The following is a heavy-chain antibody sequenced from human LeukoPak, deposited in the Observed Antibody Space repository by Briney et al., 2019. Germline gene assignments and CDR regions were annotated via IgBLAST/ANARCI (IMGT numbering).Heavy chain of an antibody. Sequence: GESLKISCKGFGYTFSTYWIAWVRQMPGKGLEWMGIIYPADSDTKYSPSFQGQVTISADKSTAFLQWSSLRASDTAMYYCARREYPDPTSLHYYYPLDAWGQGTTVTVSS. CDR1: GYTFSTYW. CDR3: ARREYPDPTSLHYYYPLDA. CDR2: IYPADSDT. D-gene: IGHD3-10*01. J-gene: IGHJ6*02. V-gene: IGHV5-51*01.